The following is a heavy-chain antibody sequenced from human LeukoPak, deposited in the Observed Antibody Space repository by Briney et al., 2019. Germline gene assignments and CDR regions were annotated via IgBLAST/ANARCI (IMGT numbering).Heavy chain of an antibody. J-gene: IGHJ4*02. CDR2: ISGSGGST. D-gene: IGHD3-3*01. V-gene: IGHV3-23*01. CDR3: AKDLTRGSGSYYFDY. Sequence: GGSLRLSCAASGFTFDNYGMSWVRQAPGKGLEWVSAISGSGGSTYYADSVKGRFTISRDNSKNTLYLQMNSLRAEDTAVYYCAKDLTRGSGSYYFDYWGQGTLVTVSS. CDR1: GFTFDNYG.